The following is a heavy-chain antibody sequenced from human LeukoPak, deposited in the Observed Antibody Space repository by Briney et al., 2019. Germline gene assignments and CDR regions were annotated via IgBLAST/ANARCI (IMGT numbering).Heavy chain of an antibody. V-gene: IGHV3-7*01. CDR1: GFTFTNYW. CDR3: ARGAGDYDRSGYYYGWRFY. Sequence: PGGSLRLSCAASGFTFTNYWMTWVRQAPGKGLEWLANINQDGSEKYYLDSVKGRFTISRDNRRNSLYLQMDDLTADDTAVYYCARGAGDYDRSGYYYGWRFYWGQGALVTVSS. D-gene: IGHD3-22*01. J-gene: IGHJ4*02. CDR2: INQDGSEK.